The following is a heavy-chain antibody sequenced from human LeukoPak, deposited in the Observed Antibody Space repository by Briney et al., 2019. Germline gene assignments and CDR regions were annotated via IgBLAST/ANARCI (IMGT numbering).Heavy chain of an antibody. V-gene: IGHV1-69*04. D-gene: IGHD4-17*01. J-gene: IGHJ3*01. CDR1: GGTFSSYA. CDR2: IIPILGIA. CDR3: ARDPNGDYIGAFDF. Sequence: GSSVKVSCKASGGTFSSYAISWVRQAPGQGLEWMGRIIPILGIANYAQKFQGRVTITADKSTSTAYMELSSLRSEDTAVYYCARDPNGDYIGAFDFRGQGTMVTVSS.